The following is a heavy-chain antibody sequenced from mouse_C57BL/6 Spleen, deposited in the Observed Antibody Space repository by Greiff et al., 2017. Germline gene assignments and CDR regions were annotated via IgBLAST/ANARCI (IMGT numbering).Heavy chain of an antibody. CDR1: GFTLSDYY. CDR3: ARVTTVVDWYFDV. D-gene: IGHD1-1*01. V-gene: IGHV5-16*01. Sequence: EVQLVESEGGLVQPGSSMKLSCTASGFTLSDYYMAWVRQVPEKGLEWVANINYDGSSTYYLDSLKSRFIISRDNAKNILYLQMSSLKSEDTATYYCARVTTVVDWYFDVWGTGTTVTVSS. J-gene: IGHJ1*03. CDR2: INYDGSST.